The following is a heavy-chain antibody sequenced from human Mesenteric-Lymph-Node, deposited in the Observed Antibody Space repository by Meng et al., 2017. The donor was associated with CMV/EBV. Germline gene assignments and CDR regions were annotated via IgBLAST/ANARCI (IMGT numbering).Heavy chain of an antibody. CDR3: VRDLTVGALQY. J-gene: IGHJ4*02. D-gene: IGHD1-26*01. CDR1: GCTFSNYW. CDR2: IDSYGSTI. Sequence: LSCADSGCTFSNYWMHWVRQAPGKGLVWVSRIDSYGSTITYADSVKGRFTISRDNAKNTLYLEMNGLRVDDTAVYYCVRDLTVGALQYWGQGTLVTVSS. V-gene: IGHV3-74*01.